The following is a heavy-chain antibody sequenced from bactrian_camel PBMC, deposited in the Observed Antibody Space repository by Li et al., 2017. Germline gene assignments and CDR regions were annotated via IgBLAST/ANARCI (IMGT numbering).Heavy chain of an antibody. Sequence: QLVESGGGSVQAGGSLGLSCAASGSTIAYYCLGWFRQTPGNEREGVASINYRGISQYADSVKGRFTISRDYAKNTLYLQMDSLKLDDTAKYYCAADGIAWGGGYCVESEYNVWGQGTQVTVS. CDR1: GSTIAYYC. J-gene: IGHJ4*01. D-gene: IGHD2*01. V-gene: IGHV3S53*01. CDR3: AADGIAWGGGYCVESEYNV. CDR2: INYRGIS.